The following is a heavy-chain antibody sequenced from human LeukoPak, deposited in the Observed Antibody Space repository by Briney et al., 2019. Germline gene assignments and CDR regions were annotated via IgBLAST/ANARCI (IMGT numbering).Heavy chain of an antibody. CDR2: INPNSGAT. CDR1: GYTFTANY. CDR3: MRFIVGPAFDY. D-gene: IGHD1-26*01. Sequence: ASVKVSCKASGYTFTANYMHWVRQAPGQGLEYMGWINPNSGATNYTQKFRGRVTMTRDASPSTAYLELTRLRSDDTAFYYCMRFIVGPAFDYWGQGSLVTVSS. J-gene: IGHJ4*02. V-gene: IGHV1-2*02.